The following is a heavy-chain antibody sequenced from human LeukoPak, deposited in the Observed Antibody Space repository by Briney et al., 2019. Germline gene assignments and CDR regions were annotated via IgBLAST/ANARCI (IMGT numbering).Heavy chain of an antibody. D-gene: IGHD3-9*01. CDR3: ARALRVLRYFDWLSSSDY. V-gene: IGHV3-30-3*01. CDR1: GFTFSSYA. CDR2: ISYDGSNK. J-gene: IGHJ4*02. Sequence: PGGSLRLSCAASGFTFSSYAMHWVRQAPGKGLEWVAVISYDGSNKCYADSVKGRFTISRDNSKNTLYLQMNSLRAEDTAVYYCARALRVLRYFDWLSSSDYWGQGTLVTVSS.